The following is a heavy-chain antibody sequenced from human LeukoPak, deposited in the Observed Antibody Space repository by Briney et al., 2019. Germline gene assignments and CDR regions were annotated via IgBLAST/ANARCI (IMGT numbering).Heavy chain of an antibody. Sequence: GASVTVSCKSTGYTFTSYGFSWVRQAPGQGLEWMGWISAYDGNTNYAQKLQGRVTMTTDTSTSTVYMELTSLRSDDTAVSSLARMGDYHVVSFFDYWGQGTLVTVSS. D-gene: IGHD2-15*01. CDR3: ARMGDYHVVSFFDY. CDR2: ISAYDGNT. J-gene: IGHJ4*02. CDR1: GYTFTSYG. V-gene: IGHV1-18*01.